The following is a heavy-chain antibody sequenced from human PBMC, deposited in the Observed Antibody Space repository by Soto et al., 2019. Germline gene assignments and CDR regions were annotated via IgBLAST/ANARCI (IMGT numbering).Heavy chain of an antibody. CDR2: IYYSGST. J-gene: IGHJ4*02. CDR3: ARIRYGDYLADY. D-gene: IGHD4-17*01. Sequence: QVQLQESGPGLVKPSQTLSLTCTVSGGSISSGGYYWSWIRQHPGKALEWIGYIYYSGSTYYNPSLKSRVTISVDTSKNQFSLKLSSVTAADTAVYYCARIRYGDYLADYWGQGTLVTVSS. V-gene: IGHV4-31*03. CDR1: GGSISSGGYY.